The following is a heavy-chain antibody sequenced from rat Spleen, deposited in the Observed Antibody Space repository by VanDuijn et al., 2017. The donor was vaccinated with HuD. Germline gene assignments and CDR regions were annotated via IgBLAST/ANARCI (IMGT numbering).Heavy chain of an antibody. CDR3: TRGLGDY. D-gene: IGHD5-1*01. CDR2: IWGDGST. CDR1: GFSLTDNS. Sequence: QVQLKESGPGLVQPSQTLSLTCTVAGFSLTDNSVHWLRQPPGKGLEWMGGIWGDGSTSYNSALKSRLSISRDTSKSKVFLKVNSLQTDDTAIYICTRGLGDYWGQGVMVTVSS. V-gene: IGHV2-1*01. J-gene: IGHJ2*01.